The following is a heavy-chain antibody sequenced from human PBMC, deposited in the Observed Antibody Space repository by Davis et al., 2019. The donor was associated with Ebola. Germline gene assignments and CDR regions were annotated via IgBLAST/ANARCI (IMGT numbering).Heavy chain of an antibody. Sequence: SETLSLTCAVSGGSISSSNWWSWVRQPPGKGLEWIGEINHSGSTNYNPSLKSRVTISVDTSKNQFSLKLSSVTAADTAVYYCARQPTTVTTIDWFDPWGQGTLVTVSS. CDR1: GGSISSSNW. CDR3: ARQPTTVTTIDWFDP. D-gene: IGHD4-17*01. CDR2: INHSGST. J-gene: IGHJ5*02. V-gene: IGHV4-4*02.